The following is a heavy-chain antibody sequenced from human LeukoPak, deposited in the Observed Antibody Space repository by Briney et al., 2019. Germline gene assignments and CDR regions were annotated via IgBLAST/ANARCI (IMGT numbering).Heavy chain of an antibody. D-gene: IGHD3-10*01. Sequence: GGSLRLSCTASGFTFGDYAMSWVSQAPGKGLEWVSYISSSGSTIYYADSVKGRFTISRDNAKNSLYLQMNSLRAEDTAVYYCARVFSGSGRQYYFYYMDVWGKGTTVTISS. CDR3: ARVFSGSGRQYYFYYMDV. J-gene: IGHJ6*03. CDR2: ISSSGSTI. CDR1: GFTFGDYA. V-gene: IGHV3-48*03.